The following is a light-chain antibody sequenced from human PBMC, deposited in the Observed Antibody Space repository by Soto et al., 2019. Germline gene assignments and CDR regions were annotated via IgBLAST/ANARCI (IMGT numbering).Light chain of an antibody. V-gene: IGKV1-16*01. CDR2: ATS. CDR1: QGISNY. J-gene: IGKJ5*01. CDR3: QQYNSYPIT. Sequence: DVQMTQSPSSVSASVGYSVTITCLASQGISNYLSWFQQKPGKAPKALIYATSTLQTGVPSRFSGSGSGTDFTLTISSLQSEDFATYYCQQYNSYPITFGQGIRLEI.